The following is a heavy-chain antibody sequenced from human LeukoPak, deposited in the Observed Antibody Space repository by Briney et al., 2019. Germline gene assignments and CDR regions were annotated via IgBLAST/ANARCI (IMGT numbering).Heavy chain of an antibody. D-gene: IGHD3-22*01. V-gene: IGHV3-53*01. Sequence: GGSLRLSCVVSGFTVSNNYMKWVRQAPGKGLEWVSTIYGGGSTYYADSVRGRFTISRHNSKNTLYLQMNSLRAEDTAVYYCARGFHYYYDSSGYYLDYWGQGTLVTVSS. CDR1: GFTVSNNY. J-gene: IGHJ4*02. CDR3: ARGFHYYYDSSGYYLDY. CDR2: IYGGGST.